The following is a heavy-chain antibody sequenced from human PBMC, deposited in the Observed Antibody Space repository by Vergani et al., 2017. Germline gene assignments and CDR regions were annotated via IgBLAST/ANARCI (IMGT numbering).Heavy chain of an antibody. CDR3: ARDSFGFGEFLYFDY. J-gene: IGHJ4*02. CDR1: GGTFSSYA. CDR2: IIPIFGTA. V-gene: IGHV1-69*12. Sequence: QVQLVQSGAEVKKPGSSVKVSCKASGGTFSSYAISWVRQAPGQGLEWMGGIIPIFGTANYAQQFQGRVTITADESTSTAYMGLSRLRSEDTAVYYCARDSFGFGEFLYFDYWGQGTLVTVSS. D-gene: IGHD3-10*01.